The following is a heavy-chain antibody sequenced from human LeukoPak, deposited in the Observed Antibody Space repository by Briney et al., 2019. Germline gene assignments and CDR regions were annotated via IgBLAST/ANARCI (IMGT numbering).Heavy chain of an antibody. CDR3: AHDKDYRMVV. CDR2: IYWNDEK. Sequence: SGPTLVKRTRTLTLTCTFSGFSLTTGGGAVGWLRRPPGKALEWLALIYWNDEKRYSPSLGSRLTVTKDTSKNQVVLTMTNMDPEDTATYYCAHDKDYRMVVWGQGTTVTVSS. J-gene: IGHJ6*02. V-gene: IGHV2-5*01. CDR1: GFSLTTGGGA. D-gene: IGHD3-16*02.